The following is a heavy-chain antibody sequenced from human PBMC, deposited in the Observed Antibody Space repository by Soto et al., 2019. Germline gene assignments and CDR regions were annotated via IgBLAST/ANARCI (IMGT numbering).Heavy chain of an antibody. CDR2: ISGYNGNT. Sequence: QVQLVQSGVEVKKPGASVRVSCKASGYTFTNYGITWVRQAPGQGLEWLGWISGYNGNTNYAQKFQGRITMTTDTSTSTSYMDLTSLRYDDTAVYYCAREGRFAVADTDYWGQGTLLIVSS. D-gene: IGHD3-3*01. CDR1: GYTFTNYG. CDR3: AREGRFAVADTDY. V-gene: IGHV1-18*01. J-gene: IGHJ4*02.